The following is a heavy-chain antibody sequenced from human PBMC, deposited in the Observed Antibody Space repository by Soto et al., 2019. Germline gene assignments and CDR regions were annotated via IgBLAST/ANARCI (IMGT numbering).Heavy chain of an antibody. Sequence: GASVKVSCKASGCTFSSYAISWVRQAPGQGLEWMGGIIPIFGTANYAQKFQGRVTITTDESTSTAYMELRSLRSDDTAVYYCARRTTRSRGSTYYDILTGYWSHYGMDVWGQGTTVTVSS. D-gene: IGHD3-9*01. CDR3: ARRTTRSRGSTYYDILTGYWSHYGMDV. CDR1: GCTFSSYA. CDR2: IIPIFGTA. J-gene: IGHJ6*02. V-gene: IGHV1-69*05.